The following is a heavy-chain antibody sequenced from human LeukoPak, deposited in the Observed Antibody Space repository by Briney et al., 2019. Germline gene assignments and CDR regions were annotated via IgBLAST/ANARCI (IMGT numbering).Heavy chain of an antibody. J-gene: IGHJ6*02. D-gene: IGHD5-18*01. V-gene: IGHV3-43D*03. CDR1: GFTFDDYA. Sequence: GGSLRLSCAASGFTFDDYAMHWVRQAPGKGLEWVSLISWDGGSTYYADSVKGRFTISRDNSKNSLYLQMNSLRAEDSALYYCAKDLSRIQLWSPYYYYGMDVWGQGTMVTVSS. CDR3: AKDLSRIQLWSPYYYYGMDV. CDR2: ISWDGGST.